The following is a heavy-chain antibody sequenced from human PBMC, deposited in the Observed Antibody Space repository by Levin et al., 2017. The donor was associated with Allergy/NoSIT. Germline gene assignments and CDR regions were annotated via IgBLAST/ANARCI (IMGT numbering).Heavy chain of an antibody. CDR1: GFTVSSNY. Sequence: GESLKISCAASGFTVSSNYMSWVRQAPGKGLEWVSVIYSGGSTYYADSVKGRFTISRDNSKNTLYLQMNSLRAEDTAVYYCARDGSYYDSSGYLYYWGQGTLVTVSS. D-gene: IGHD3-22*01. J-gene: IGHJ4*02. CDR3: ARDGSYYDSSGYLYY. V-gene: IGHV3-53*01. CDR2: IYSGGST.